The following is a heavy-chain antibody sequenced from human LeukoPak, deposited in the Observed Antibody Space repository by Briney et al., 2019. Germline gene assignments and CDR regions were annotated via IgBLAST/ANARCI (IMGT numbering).Heavy chain of an antibody. CDR2: IRSGGTNT. D-gene: IGHD4-17*01. CDR3: ARDDGDYAHPVDY. Sequence: GGSLRLSCAASGFTFSSFSMNWVRQAPGKGLEWVSYIRSGGTNTDYTGSVKGRFTISRDNAKNSLYLQMNSLRAEDTAVYYCARDDGDYAHPVDYWGQGTLVTVSS. J-gene: IGHJ4*02. CDR1: GFTFSSFS. V-gene: IGHV3-48*04.